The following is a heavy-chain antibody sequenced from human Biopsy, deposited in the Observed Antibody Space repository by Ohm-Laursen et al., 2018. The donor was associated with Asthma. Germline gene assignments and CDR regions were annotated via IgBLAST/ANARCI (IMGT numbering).Heavy chain of an antibody. V-gene: IGHV3-30*03. CDR3: ARQSGQDNGDSSAFNT. D-gene: IGHD3-22*01. CDR1: GFVFSQCG. J-gene: IGHJ3*02. CDR2: VSSDGHNK. Sequence: SLRLSCTASGFVFSQCGMHWVRQGPGKGLEWVALVSSDGHNKYYEQSVKGRFTISRDNSRNRLDLQINRLTVEDSAVYFCARQSGQDNGDSSAFNTWGQGTKVAVSS.